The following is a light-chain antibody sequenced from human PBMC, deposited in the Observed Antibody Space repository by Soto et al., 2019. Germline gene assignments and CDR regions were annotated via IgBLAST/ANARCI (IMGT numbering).Light chain of an antibody. J-gene: IGLJ1*01. CDR2: NVY. V-gene: IGLV2-14*03. Sequence: QSALTQPASVSGSPGQSITISCTGTSSDVGAYNFVSWHQQHPGKAPKLMIYNVYDRPSGISYRFSGSKSGNTASLTISGLQGEDEADYYCSAYTVSRTYVFGTGTNSPS. CDR3: SAYTVSRTYV. CDR1: SSDVGAYNF.